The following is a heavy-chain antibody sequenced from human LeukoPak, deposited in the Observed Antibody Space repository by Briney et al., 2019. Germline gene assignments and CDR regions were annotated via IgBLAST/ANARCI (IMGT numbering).Heavy chain of an antibody. D-gene: IGHD5-18*01. CDR2: IYPGDSDT. Sequence: GESLKISCKGSGYNFTSYWIGWVRQMPGKGLEWMGMIYPGDSDTRYSPSFQGQVTMSADKSISTAYLQWSSLKASDTAMYYCATLTAIVSPFDHWGQGTLVTVAS. J-gene: IGHJ4*02. CDR3: ATLTAIVSPFDH. CDR1: GYNFTSYW. V-gene: IGHV5-51*01.